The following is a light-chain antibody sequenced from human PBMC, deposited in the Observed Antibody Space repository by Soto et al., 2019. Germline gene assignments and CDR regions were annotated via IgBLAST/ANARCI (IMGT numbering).Light chain of an antibody. Sequence: QSALTQPASVSGSPGQSITISCTGTSSDVGDNNYVSWYQQHPGKAPKLMIYDVTHRPSGISNRFSGSKSGNTASLTTSGLQAEDEADYYCSSYTSSSTLDVFGTGTKVTVL. CDR3: SSYTSSSTLDV. J-gene: IGLJ1*01. CDR1: SSDVGDNNY. V-gene: IGLV2-14*01. CDR2: DVT.